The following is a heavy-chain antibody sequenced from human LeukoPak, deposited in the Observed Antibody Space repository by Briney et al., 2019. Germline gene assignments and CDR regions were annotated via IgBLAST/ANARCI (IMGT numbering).Heavy chain of an antibody. J-gene: IGHJ5*02. D-gene: IGHD2-21*02. V-gene: IGHV4-31*03. CDR3: AREKVTTIWFDP. Sequence: AQTLSLTCTVSGCSISSGGFYWIWIRPHPGKGLEWIGYIYYSGSTYYNPSLKSRVTISVDTSKNQFSLKLSSVTAADTAVYYCAREKVTTIWFDPWGQGTLVTVSS. CDR1: GCSISSGGFY. CDR2: IYYSGST.